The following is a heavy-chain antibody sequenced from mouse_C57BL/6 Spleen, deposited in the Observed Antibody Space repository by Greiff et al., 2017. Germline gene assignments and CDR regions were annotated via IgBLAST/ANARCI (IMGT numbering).Heavy chain of an antibody. CDR1: GYTFTSYG. Sequence: VQLVESGAELARPGASVKLSCKASGYTFTSYGISWVKQRTGQGLEWIGEIYPRSGNTYYNEKFKGKATLTADKSSSTAYMELRSLTSEDSAVYFCARSGDYGSFYAMDDWGQGTSVTVSS. D-gene: IGHD1-1*01. V-gene: IGHV1-81*01. J-gene: IGHJ4*01. CDR2: IYPRSGNT. CDR3: ARSGDYGSFYAMDD.